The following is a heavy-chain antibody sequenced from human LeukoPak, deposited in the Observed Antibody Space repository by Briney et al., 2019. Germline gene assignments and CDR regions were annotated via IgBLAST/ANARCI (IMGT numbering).Heavy chain of an antibody. CDR2: ISGSSNYI. CDR3: ARDSGYNYGYAFDY. Sequence: GGSLRLSCAVSGFTFSTYNMNWVRQAPGKGLEWVSSISGSSNYIYYEDSVKGRFTISRDNAKKSLYLQMGRLRAEDTAVYYCARDSGYNYGYAFDYWGQGTLVTVSS. D-gene: IGHD5-18*01. V-gene: IGHV3-21*01. J-gene: IGHJ4*02. CDR1: GFTFSTYN.